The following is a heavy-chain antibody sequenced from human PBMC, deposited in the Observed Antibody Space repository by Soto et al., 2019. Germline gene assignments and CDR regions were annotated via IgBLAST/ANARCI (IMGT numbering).Heavy chain of an antibody. D-gene: IGHD4-17*01. V-gene: IGHV3-33*05. CDR3: ASDVEHTEGDYQSHGMDD. J-gene: IGHJ6*02. CDR1: GFTFGAYA. Sequence: GGSLRLSCAASGFTFGAYAMYWVRQPPGKGLEWVATVSYEGSIAYYSDSVKGRFTISRDNSMHTVYLQMNSLRAEDSALYYCASDVEHTEGDYQSHGMDDWGQGTRVTVSS. CDR2: VSYEGSIA.